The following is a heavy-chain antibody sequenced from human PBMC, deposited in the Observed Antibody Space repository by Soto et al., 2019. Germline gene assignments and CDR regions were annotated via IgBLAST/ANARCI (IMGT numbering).Heavy chain of an antibody. CDR1: GFTFSSYS. V-gene: IGHV3-21*01. D-gene: IGHD6-19*01. CDR3: ARVAVAGFDY. CDR2: ISSSSSYI. Sequence: GGSLKLSCAASGFTFSSYSMNWVRQAPGKGLEWVSSISSSSSYIYYADSVKGRFTISRDNAKNSLYLQMNSLRAEDTAVYYCARVAVAGFDYWGQGTLVTVSS. J-gene: IGHJ4*02.